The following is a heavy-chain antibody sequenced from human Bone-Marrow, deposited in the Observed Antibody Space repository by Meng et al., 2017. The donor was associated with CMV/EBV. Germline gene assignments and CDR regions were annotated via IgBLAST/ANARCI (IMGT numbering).Heavy chain of an antibody. CDR1: DIYL. D-gene: IGHD2-2*02. CDR3: ARVHCSSTSCYRSLGNNWVDP. V-gene: IGHV4-61*01. J-gene: IGHJ5*02. CDR2: IDYTGNT. Sequence: DIYLWSWIRQPPGRGLEWIGYIDYTGNTNYNSSLYSRVTISIDTSKNEFSLSLRSVTPADTAVYYCARVHCSSTSCYRSLGNNWVDPWGQGTLVTVSS.